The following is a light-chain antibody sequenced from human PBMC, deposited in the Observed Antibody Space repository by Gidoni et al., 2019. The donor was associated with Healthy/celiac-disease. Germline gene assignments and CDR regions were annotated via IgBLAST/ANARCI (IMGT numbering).Light chain of an antibody. CDR3: QAWDSGTVI. CDR2: QDS. CDR1: KLGDKY. J-gene: IGLJ2*01. V-gene: IGLV3-1*01. Sequence: SFELTQPPSVSVSPGQTASITCSGDKLGDKYGCWYQQKPGQSPVLVIYQDSKRPSGIPERFSGSNSGNTATLTISGTQAMDEADYYCQAWDSGTVIFGGGTKLTVL.